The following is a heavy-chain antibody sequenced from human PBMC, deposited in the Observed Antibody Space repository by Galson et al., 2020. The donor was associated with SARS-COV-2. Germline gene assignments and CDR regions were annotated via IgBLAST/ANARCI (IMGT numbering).Heavy chain of an antibody. D-gene: IGHD1-26*01. J-gene: IGHJ4*02. Sequence: CPSPGFPLNSCAMLRVRPAPGQGLERVVDIPYHGNKKYYADSVKGRFTISRDNSKNTLYLQMNSLRAEDTAVYYCARVLSYPYYVDCWCQVILVTVAS. CDR3: ARVLSYPYYVDC. CDR2: IPYHGNKK. CDR1: GFPLNSCA. V-gene: IGHV3-30*04.